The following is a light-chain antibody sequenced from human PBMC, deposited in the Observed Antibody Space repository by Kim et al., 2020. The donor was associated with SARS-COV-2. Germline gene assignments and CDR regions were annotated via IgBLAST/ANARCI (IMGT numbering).Light chain of an antibody. J-gene: IGKJ1*01. Sequence: VGVTVSNTCRACCSVVSLLAWYRQKSGKAPELLIYKVSTLETRVPSRFSGSGYRTEFTLTIRRLQPDDFASYYCRQYTSYTWTFGRGTKVDIK. CDR1: CSVVSL. V-gene: IGKV1-5*03. CDR3: RQYTSYTWT. CDR2: KVS.